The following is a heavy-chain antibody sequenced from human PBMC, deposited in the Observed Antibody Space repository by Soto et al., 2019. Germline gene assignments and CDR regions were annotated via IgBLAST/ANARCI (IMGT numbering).Heavy chain of an antibody. Sequence: GGSLRLSCAASGFTFSNYWMSWVRQAPGKGLEWVANIKEDGSERYYVDSVKGRFTISRDNAKNSLYLQMTSLRPEDTAVYYCTRGHPSIYNYWGQGTLVTVSS. CDR2: IKEDGSER. V-gene: IGHV3-7*01. CDR1: GFTFSNYW. D-gene: IGHD4-4*01. J-gene: IGHJ4*02. CDR3: TRGHPSIYNY.